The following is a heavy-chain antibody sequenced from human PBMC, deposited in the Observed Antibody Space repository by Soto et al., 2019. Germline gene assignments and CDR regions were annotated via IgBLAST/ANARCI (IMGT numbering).Heavy chain of an antibody. Sequence: GGSLRLSCAASGFTFSSYGMHWVRQAPGKGLEWVAVISYDGSNKYYADSVKGRFTISRDNSKNTLYLQMNSLRAEDTAVYYCAKDRCTSCYNYYYGMDVWGQGTTVTVSS. D-gene: IGHD2-2*02. CDR2: ISYDGSNK. V-gene: IGHV3-30*18. CDR1: GFTFSSYG. CDR3: AKDRCTSCYNYYYGMDV. J-gene: IGHJ6*02.